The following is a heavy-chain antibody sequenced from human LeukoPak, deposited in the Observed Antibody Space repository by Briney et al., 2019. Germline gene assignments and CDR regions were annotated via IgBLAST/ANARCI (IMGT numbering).Heavy chain of an antibody. CDR3: ATKQWLAPPPDS. D-gene: IGHD6-19*01. V-gene: IGHV3-74*01. CDR2: INTDGTVT. J-gene: IGHJ4*02. CDR1: GFTFSKYW. Sequence: GGSLRLSCAASGFTFSKYWMLWVRQAPGKGLESVSRINTDGTVTTYEDSVKGRFTVSRDNADNTMLLQMNSVRDEDTAVYYCATKQWLAPPPDSWGQGTPVTVSS.